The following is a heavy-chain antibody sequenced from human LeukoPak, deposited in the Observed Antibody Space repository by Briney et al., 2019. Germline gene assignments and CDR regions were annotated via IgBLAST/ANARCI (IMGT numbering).Heavy chain of an antibody. Sequence: ASVKVSCKASGYTFTSYYMHWVRQAPGQGLEWMGLINPSGTNTNYARKFRGRVTMTRDTSTSTVYMDLSSLRSEDTAVYYCARDPSSGGIAARFDYWGQGTLVTVSS. CDR2: INPSGTNT. CDR3: ARDPSSGGIAARFDY. V-gene: IGHV1-46*01. CDR1: GYTFTSYY. J-gene: IGHJ4*02. D-gene: IGHD6-6*01.